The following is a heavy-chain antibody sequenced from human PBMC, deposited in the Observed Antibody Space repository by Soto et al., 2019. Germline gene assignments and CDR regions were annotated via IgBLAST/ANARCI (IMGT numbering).Heavy chain of an antibody. J-gene: IGHJ6*02. CDR3: ARGYSSSWTYYYYYAMDV. CDR1: GGSISSYY. CDR2: IYYSGST. D-gene: IGHD6-13*01. V-gene: IGHV4-59*01. Sequence: ASETLSLTCTVSGGSISSYYWSWIRQPPGKGLEWIGYIYYSGSTNYNPSLKSRVTISVDTSKNQFSLKLSSVTAADTAVYYCARGYSSSWTYYYYYAMDVWGQGTTVTVSS.